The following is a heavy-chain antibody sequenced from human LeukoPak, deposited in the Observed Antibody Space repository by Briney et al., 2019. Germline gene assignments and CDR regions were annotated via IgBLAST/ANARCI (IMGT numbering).Heavy chain of an antibody. CDR1: GFTFNRFG. J-gene: IGHJ4*02. D-gene: IGHD6-13*01. Sequence: GGSLRLSCAASGFTFNRFGMHWVCQAPGKGLEWVAFIRYDGSSKYYADSVKGRFTISRDNSKNTLYLQMNTLRAEDTAVYYCAKDLTLGADGTYFDYWARESWSPSPQ. CDR2: IRYDGSSK. CDR3: AKDLTLGADGTYFDY. V-gene: IGHV3-30*02.